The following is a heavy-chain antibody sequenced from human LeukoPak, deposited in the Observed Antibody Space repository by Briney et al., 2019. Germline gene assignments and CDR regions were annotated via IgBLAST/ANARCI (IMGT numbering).Heavy chain of an antibody. J-gene: IGHJ3*02. CDR2: INPNSGGT. D-gene: IGHD5-12*01. CDR1: GYTFTGYY. Sequence: GASVKISCKASGYTFTGYYMHWVRQAPGQGLEWMGWINPNSGGTNYAQKFQGRVTMTRDTSISTAYMELSRLRSDDTAVYYCARALVVAAAFDIWGQGTMVTVSS. V-gene: IGHV1-2*02. CDR3: ARALVVAAAFDI.